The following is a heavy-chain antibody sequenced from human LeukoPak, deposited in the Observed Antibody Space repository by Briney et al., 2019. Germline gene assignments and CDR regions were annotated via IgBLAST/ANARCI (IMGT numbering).Heavy chain of an antibody. CDR2: ISGSGGST. Sequence: GGSLRLSCAASGFTFSSYAMSWVRQAPGKGLEWDSAISGSGGSTYYADSVKGRFTISRDNSKNTLYLQMNSLRAEDTAVYYCAKDRSYYYDSSGYYAIVWGQGTLVTVSS. D-gene: IGHD3-22*01. V-gene: IGHV3-23*01. J-gene: IGHJ4*02. CDR3: AKDRSYYYDSSGYYAIV. CDR1: GFTFSSYA.